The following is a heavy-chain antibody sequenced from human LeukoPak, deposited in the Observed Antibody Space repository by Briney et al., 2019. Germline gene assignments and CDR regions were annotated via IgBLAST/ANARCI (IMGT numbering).Heavy chain of an antibody. Sequence: SVEVSCKASGGTFSSYAISWVRQAPGQGLEWMGGIIPIFGTANYAQKFQGRVTITADESTSTAYMELSSLRSEDTAVYYCARGGLNSLAYCGGDCYGYFDYWGQGTLVTVSS. J-gene: IGHJ4*02. V-gene: IGHV1-69*13. D-gene: IGHD2-21*02. CDR2: IIPIFGTA. CDR3: ARGGLNSLAYCGGDCYGYFDY. CDR1: GGTFSSYA.